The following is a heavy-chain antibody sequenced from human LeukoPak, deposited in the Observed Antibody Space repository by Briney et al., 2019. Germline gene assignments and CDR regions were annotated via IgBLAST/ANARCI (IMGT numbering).Heavy chain of an antibody. D-gene: IGHD6-13*01. CDR3: AKGSSSWYGGGY. J-gene: IGHJ4*02. CDR1: GFTFSSYW. CDR2: INHNGNVN. V-gene: IGHV3-7*03. Sequence: GGSLRLSCAASGFTFSSYWMNWARQAPGKGLEWVASINHNGNVNYYVDSVKGRFTISRDNAKNSLYLQMSNLRAEDTAVYYCAKGSSSWYGGGYWGQGTLVTVSS.